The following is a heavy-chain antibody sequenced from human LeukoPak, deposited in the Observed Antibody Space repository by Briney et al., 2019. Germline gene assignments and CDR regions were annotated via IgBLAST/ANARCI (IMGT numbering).Heavy chain of an antibody. Sequence: ASVKVSCKASGYTFTSYYMHWVRQAPGQGLEWMGIINPSGGSTSYAQKFQGRVTMTRDTSTSTVYMELSSPRSEDTAVYYCARAYSPTLSPRVVTHGHYWGQGTLVTVSS. CDR2: INPSGGST. CDR3: ARAYSPTLSPRVVTHGHY. V-gene: IGHV1-46*01. J-gene: IGHJ4*02. CDR1: GYTFTSYY. D-gene: IGHD4-23*01.